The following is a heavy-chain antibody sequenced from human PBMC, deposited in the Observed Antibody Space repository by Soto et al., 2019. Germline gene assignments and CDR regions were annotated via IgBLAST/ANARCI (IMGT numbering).Heavy chain of an antibody. Sequence: EVHLVESGGGLVKPGGSLRLSCAASGFTFSSYSMNWVRQAPGKGLEWVSSISSSSSYIYYADSVKGRFTISRDNAKNSLYLQMNSLRAEDTAVYYCARESAVRGVIYFDYWGQGTLVTVSS. CDR1: GFTFSSYS. CDR2: ISSSSSYI. J-gene: IGHJ4*02. V-gene: IGHV3-21*01. CDR3: ARESAVRGVIYFDY. D-gene: IGHD3-10*01.